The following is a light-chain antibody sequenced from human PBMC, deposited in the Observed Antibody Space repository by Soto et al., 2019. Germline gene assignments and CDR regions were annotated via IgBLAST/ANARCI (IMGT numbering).Light chain of an antibody. Sequence: QSALTQPASVSGSPGQSITISCTGTSSDVGRYNYVSWYQQHPGKAPKLMIHDVSNRPSGVSNRVSGSKSGNTASLTISGLQAEDEADYYGSSYTGSGTRVFGTGTKLTVL. CDR2: DVS. V-gene: IGLV2-14*01. CDR1: SSDVGRYNY. J-gene: IGLJ1*01. CDR3: SSYTGSGTRV.